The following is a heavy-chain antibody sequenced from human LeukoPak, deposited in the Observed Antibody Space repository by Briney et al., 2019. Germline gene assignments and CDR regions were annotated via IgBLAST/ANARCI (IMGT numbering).Heavy chain of an antibody. CDR3: ARWGEAAGTEFYYHYYGMDV. Sequence: SVKVSCKASGCTFSSYTINWVRQAPGQGLEWMGGISAIADIASYAQKFLGRVTITTDKSTSTAYMELNSLRSEDTAVYYCARWGEAAGTEFYYHYYGMDVWGQGNTVTVSS. D-gene: IGHD6-13*01. V-gene: IGHV1-69*10. CDR1: GCTFSSYT. CDR2: ISAIADIA. J-gene: IGHJ6*02.